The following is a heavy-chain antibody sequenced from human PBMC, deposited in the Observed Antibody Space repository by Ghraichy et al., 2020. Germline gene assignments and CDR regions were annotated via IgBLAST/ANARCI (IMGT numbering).Heavy chain of an antibody. J-gene: IGHJ4*02. CDR2: INPGGIGK. Sequence: GGSLRLSCAASGFSFSTSWMSWVRQVPGKGLEWVSNINPGGIGKYYVDSVEGRFTMSRDNARNSLYLQMNSLRVEDTAVYYCATSPTRDTSSSFWGKGNLLTVS. V-gene: IGHV3-7*01. D-gene: IGHD3-10*01. CDR3: ATSPTRDTSSSF. CDR1: GFSFSTSW.